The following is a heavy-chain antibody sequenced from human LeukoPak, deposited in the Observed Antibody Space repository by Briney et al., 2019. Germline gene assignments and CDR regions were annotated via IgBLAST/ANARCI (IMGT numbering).Heavy chain of an antibody. CDR2: ISSSSSYI. CDR3: AINNYYDSSGYYHYFDY. J-gene: IGHJ4*02. Sequence: GGSLRLSCAASGFTFSSYSMNWVRQAPGKGLEWVLSISSSSSYIYYADSVKGRFTISRDNAQNSLYLQMNSLRAEDTAVYYCAINNYYDSSGYYHYFDYWGQGTLVTVSS. CDR1: GFTFSSYS. D-gene: IGHD3-22*01. V-gene: IGHV3-21*01.